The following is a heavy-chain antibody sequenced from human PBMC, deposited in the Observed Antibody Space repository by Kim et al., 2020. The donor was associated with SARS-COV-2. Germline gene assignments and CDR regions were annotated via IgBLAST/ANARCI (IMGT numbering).Heavy chain of an antibody. CDR2: IYYSGST. CDR3: ARGGYYYGSGIFNGFDY. CDR1: GGSISSYY. J-gene: IGHJ5*01. V-gene: IGHV4-59*13. Sequence: SETLSLTCTVSGGSISSYYWSWIRQPPGKGLEWIGYIYYSGSTNYNPSLKSRVTISVDTSKNQFSLKLSSVTAADTAVYYCARGGYYYGSGIFNGFDYWGQGTLVTVSS. D-gene: IGHD3-10*01.